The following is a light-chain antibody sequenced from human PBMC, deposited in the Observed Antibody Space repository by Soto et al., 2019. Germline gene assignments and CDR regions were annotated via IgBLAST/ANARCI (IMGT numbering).Light chain of an antibody. CDR3: QQSYSTPYT. CDR2: VAS. J-gene: IGKJ2*01. V-gene: IGKV1-39*01. Sequence: DLQMTQSPSSLSASVGDRVTITCRASQSISSNLNWYQQKPGEAPKLLIYVASSLQSGVPSRFSGSESGTDYTLTISSLQPDDFATYYCQQSYSTPYTFGQGTKLEIK. CDR1: QSISSN.